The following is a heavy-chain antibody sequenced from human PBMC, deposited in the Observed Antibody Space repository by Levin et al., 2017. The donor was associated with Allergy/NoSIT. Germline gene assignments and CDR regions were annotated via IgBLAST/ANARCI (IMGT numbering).Heavy chain of an antibody. J-gene: IGHJ4*02. CDR2: ITNTGNNA. CDR3: AKATRRYCSSGVCYPLEY. CDR1: GFTFSAYA. V-gene: IGHV3-23*01. D-gene: IGHD2-15*01. Sequence: PGGSLRLSCAASGFTFSAYAMTWVRQTPEKGLEYVSVITNTGNNAVYAESVRGRFTMSRDNSKNILYLQMDSLRVEDTAVYYCAKATRRYCSSGVCYPLEYWGQGPLVTGSS.